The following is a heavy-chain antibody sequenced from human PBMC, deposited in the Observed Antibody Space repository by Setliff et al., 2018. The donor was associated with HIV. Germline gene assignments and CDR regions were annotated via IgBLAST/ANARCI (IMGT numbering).Heavy chain of an antibody. D-gene: IGHD6-6*01. V-gene: IGHV4-38-2*02. CDR2: IYHSGST. Sequence: SETLSLTCTVSSYSISSGYYWGWIRQPPGKGLEWIGNIYHSGSTYYNPSLKSRVTISVDTSKNQFSLKLTSVTAADTAVYYCARFSTSSGGTFDYWGQGTLVTVSS. CDR1: SYSISSGYY. J-gene: IGHJ4*02. CDR3: ARFSTSSGGTFDY.